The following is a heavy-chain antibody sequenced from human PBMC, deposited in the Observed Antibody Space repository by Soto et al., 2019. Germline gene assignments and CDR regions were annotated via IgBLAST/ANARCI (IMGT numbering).Heavy chain of an antibody. V-gene: IGHV1-18*01. CDR2: IATYNNNI. D-gene: IGHD3-10*01. CDR1: GDTFANFG. CDR3: ARVVRGVVNWFDP. Sequence: PLVQSGPEVKRPGPSISVSCKTSGDTFANFGLTSVRQAPGQGLEWMGWIATYNNNINYAQKFQGRLTLTTDTSTSTAYMELESLGYDDTAVYYCARVVRGVVNWFDPWGQGALVTVSS. J-gene: IGHJ5*02.